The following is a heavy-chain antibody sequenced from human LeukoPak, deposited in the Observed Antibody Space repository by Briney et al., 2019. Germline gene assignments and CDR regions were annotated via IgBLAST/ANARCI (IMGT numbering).Heavy chain of an antibody. CDR2: IYHSGST. CDR3: ARDAYYCDSSGYYGLDY. V-gene: IGHV4-4*02. Sequence: SETLSLTCAVSGGSISSSNWWSWVRQPPRKGLEWIGEIYHSGSTNYNPSLKSRVTISVDKSKNQFSLKLSSVTAADTAVYYCARDAYYCDSSGYYGLDYWGQGTLVTVSS. CDR1: GGSISSSNW. D-gene: IGHD3-22*01. J-gene: IGHJ4*02.